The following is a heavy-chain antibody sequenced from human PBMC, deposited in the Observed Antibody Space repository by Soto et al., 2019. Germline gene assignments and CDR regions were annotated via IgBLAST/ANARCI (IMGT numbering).Heavy chain of an antibody. V-gene: IGHV4-38-2*01. J-gene: IGHJ4*02. CDR3: ARNTSGRNLDY. CDR1: NSSINSRFS. Sequence: PSQTLSLTCAVSNSSINSRFSWGWLRQPPGKGLEWIARIYHSGSTPYNPSLKSRATISVDTSNNQFSLRLSSVTAADTAVYYCARNTSGRNLDYWGQGPQVTVSS. CDR2: IYHSGST. D-gene: IGHD6-19*01.